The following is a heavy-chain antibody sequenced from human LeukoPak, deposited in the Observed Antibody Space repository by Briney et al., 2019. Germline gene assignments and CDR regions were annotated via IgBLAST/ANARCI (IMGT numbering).Heavy chain of an antibody. CDR1: GFTFSSYA. CDR3: AKFYGDYGPYYYMDV. J-gene: IGHJ6*03. V-gene: IGHV3-23*01. D-gene: IGHD4-17*01. Sequence: GQSLRLSCAASGFTFSSYAMSWVRQAPGKGLEWVSAISGSGGSTYYADSVKGRFTISRDNSKNTLYLQMNSLRAEDTAVYYCAKFYGDYGPYYYMDVWGKGTTVTVSS. CDR2: ISGSGGST.